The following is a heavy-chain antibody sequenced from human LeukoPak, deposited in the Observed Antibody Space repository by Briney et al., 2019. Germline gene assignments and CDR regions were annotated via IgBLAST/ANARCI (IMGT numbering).Heavy chain of an antibody. CDR2: ISAYNGNT. D-gene: IGHD3-22*01. CDR1: GYTFTSYG. J-gene: IGHJ4*02. Sequence: ASVKVSFKASGYTFTSYGISWVRQAPGQGLEWMGWISAYNGNTNYAQKLQGRVTMTTDTSTSTAYMELRSLRSDDTAVYYCARDTAAYTMIVVVITQHFDYWGQGTLVTVSS. V-gene: IGHV1-18*01. CDR3: ARDTAAYTMIVVVITQHFDY.